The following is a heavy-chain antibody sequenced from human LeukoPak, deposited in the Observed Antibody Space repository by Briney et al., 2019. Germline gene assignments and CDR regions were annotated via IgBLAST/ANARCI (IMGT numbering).Heavy chain of an antibody. CDR2: INPKSGGT. CDR1: GYTFTGYF. CDR3: ARADSSNWYWFDP. V-gene: IGHV1-2*02. D-gene: IGHD6-13*01. J-gene: IGHJ5*02. Sequence: ASVKVSCKASGYTFTGYFIHWLRQAHGQGLEWMGWINPKSGGTNYAQKFQGRVTMTRDTSISTAYMELSSLKSDDTAVYYCARADSSNWYWFDPWGQGTLVTVS.